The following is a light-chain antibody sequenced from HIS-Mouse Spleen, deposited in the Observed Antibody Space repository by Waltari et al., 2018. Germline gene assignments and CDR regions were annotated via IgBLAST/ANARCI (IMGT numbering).Light chain of an antibody. J-gene: IGLJ2*01. CDR1: ALPKKS. CDR2: EDS. V-gene: IGLV3-10*01. CDR3: YSTDSSGNHRV. Sequence: SYELTQPPSVSGSPGQTARITCPGDALPKKSAYWYQQKSGQAPVLVIYEDSKRPSGIPERFSGSSSGTMATLTISGAQVEDEADYYCYSTDSSGNHRVFGGGTKLTVL.